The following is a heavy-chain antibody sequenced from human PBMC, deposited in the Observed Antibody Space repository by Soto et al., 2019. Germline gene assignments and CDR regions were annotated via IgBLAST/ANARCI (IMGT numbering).Heavy chain of an antibody. CDR3: ARETGGGVGATTDYYYGMDV. Sequence: KASETLSLTCTVSGGSISSYYWSWIRQPPGKGLEWIGYIYYSGSTNYNPSLKSRVTISVDTSKNQFSLKLSSVTAADTAVYYCARETGGGVGATTDYYYGMDVWGQGTTVTVSS. V-gene: IGHV4-59*01. J-gene: IGHJ6*02. D-gene: IGHD1-26*01. CDR1: GGSISSYY. CDR2: IYYSGST.